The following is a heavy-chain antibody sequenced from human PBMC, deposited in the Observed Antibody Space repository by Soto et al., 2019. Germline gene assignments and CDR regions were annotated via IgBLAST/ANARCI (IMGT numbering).Heavy chain of an antibody. J-gene: IGHJ5*02. Sequence: ASVEVSGKVSGYNVTSLSIHCVRRAPGDVLEWMGGCDVENGETISAQRLQGRVTMREDSSADTHYMELSRLRSEDTDVYYCAIAVRRRNQCDRCRQRSMVTVSS. CDR1: GYNVTSLS. CDR2: CDVENGET. V-gene: IGHV1-24*01. CDR3: AIAVRRRNQCDR. D-gene: IGHD3-10*01.